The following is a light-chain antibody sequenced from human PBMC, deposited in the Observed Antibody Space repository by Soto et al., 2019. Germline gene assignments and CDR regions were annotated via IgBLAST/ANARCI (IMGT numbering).Light chain of an antibody. CDR1: QTVRNN. J-gene: IGKJ5*01. Sequence: EFVLTHSPGTLSLPPCERATLYLSAFQTVRNNYLAWYQQKPGQAPRLLIYGASTRATGIPARFSGSGSGTEFTLTIISLQSEDFAVYYCQQYNNWPPITFGQGTRLEIK. CDR2: GAS. V-gene: IGKV3-15*01. CDR3: QQYNNWPPIT.